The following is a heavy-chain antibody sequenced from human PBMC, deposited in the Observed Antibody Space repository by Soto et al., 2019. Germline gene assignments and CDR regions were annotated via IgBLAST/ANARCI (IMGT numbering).Heavy chain of an antibody. J-gene: IGHJ4*02. V-gene: IGHV1-58*01. Sequence: SVKVSCKASGFTFTSSAVLWVRQARGQRLEWIGWIVVGSGNTNYAQKFQERVTITRDMSTSTAYMELSSLRSEDTAVYYCAAEGYDSSGYLDYWGQGTLVTSPQ. CDR2: IVVGSGNT. D-gene: IGHD3-22*01. CDR1: GFTFTSSA. CDR3: AAEGYDSSGYLDY.